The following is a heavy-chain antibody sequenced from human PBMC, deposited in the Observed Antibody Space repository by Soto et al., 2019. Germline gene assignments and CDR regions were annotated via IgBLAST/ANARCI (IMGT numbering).Heavy chain of an antibody. CDR2: IIPILGIA. CDR3: ARQLDYDSSGYYYHDAFDI. D-gene: IGHD3-22*01. CDR1: GGTFSSYT. V-gene: IGHV1-69*02. J-gene: IGHJ3*02. Sequence: ASVKVSCKASGGTFSSYTISWVRQAPGQGIEWMGRIIPILGIANYAQKFQGRVTITADKSTSTAYMELSSLRSEDTAVYYCARQLDYDSSGYYYHDAFDIWGQGTMVTVSS.